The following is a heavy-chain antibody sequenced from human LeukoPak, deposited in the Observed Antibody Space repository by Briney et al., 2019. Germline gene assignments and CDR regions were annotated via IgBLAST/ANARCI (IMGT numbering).Heavy chain of an antibody. CDR2: ISGSGGST. Sequence: GGSMRLSCAASGFTFSSYAMSWVRQAPGKGLEWVSAISGSGGSTYYADSVKGRFTISRDNSKNTLYLQMNSLRAEDTAVYYCAKDVAYCGGDCLRLVYYYMDVWGKGTTVTVSS. CDR3: AKDVAYCGGDCLRLVYYYMDV. J-gene: IGHJ6*03. CDR1: GFTFSSYA. V-gene: IGHV3-23*01. D-gene: IGHD2-21*02.